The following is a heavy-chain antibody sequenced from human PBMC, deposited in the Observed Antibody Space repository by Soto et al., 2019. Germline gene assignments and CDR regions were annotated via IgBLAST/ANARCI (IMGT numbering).Heavy chain of an antibody. CDR1: GFTFSSDG. CDR2: ISYDGSNT. J-gene: IGHJ4*02. D-gene: IGHD1-26*01. V-gene: IGHV3-30*03. Sequence: QVQLVESGGGVVQPGRSLRLSCAASGFTFSSDGMHWVRQAPGKGLEWVAIISYDGSNTYYADSVKGRFTISRDNSKKKLYMKMNSLRAEDTSVYYCATEGGLSARYYISSSYPFDYGGRGPLVPVSS. CDR3: ATEGGLSARYYISSSYPFDY.